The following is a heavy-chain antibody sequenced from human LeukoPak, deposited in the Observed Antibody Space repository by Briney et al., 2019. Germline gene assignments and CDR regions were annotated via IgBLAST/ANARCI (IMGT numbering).Heavy chain of an antibody. CDR3: ARGRWRFDP. CDR1: GGSISSYY. Sequence: SETLSLTCTVSGGSISSYYWRWIRQPPGKGLEWIGYIYYSGSTNYNPSLKSRVNISVDTSKNQFSLKLSSVTAADTAVYYCARGRWRFDPWGQGTLVTVSS. CDR2: IYYSGST. J-gene: IGHJ5*02. D-gene: IGHD4-23*01. V-gene: IGHV4-59*01.